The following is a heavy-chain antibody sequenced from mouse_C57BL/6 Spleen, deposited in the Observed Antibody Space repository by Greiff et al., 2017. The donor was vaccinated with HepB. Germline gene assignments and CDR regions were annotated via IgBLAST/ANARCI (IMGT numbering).Heavy chain of an antibody. CDR1: GFTFTDYY. J-gene: IGHJ2*01. Sequence: EVQLVESGGGLVQPGGSLSLSCAASGFTFTDYYMSWVRQPPGKALEWLGFIRNKANGYTTEYSASVKGRFTISRDNSQSILYLQMNALRAEDSATYYCARFSNWVIDYWGQGTTLTVSS. V-gene: IGHV7-3*01. CDR2: IRNKANGYTT. D-gene: IGHD4-1*01. CDR3: ARFSNWVIDY.